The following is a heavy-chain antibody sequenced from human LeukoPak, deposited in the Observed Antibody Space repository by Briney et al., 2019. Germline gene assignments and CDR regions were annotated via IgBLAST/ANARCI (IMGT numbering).Heavy chain of an antibody. CDR3: ASMVRGAALDY. D-gene: IGHD3-10*01. V-gene: IGHV4-59*08. CDR1: GGSISSYY. J-gene: IGHJ4*02. CDR2: IYYSGST. Sequence: PSETLSLTCTVSGGSISSYYWSWIRQPPGKGLEWIGYIYYSGSTNYNPSLKSRVTIPVDTSKNQFSLKLSSVTAADTAVYYCASMVRGAALDYWGQGTLVTVSS.